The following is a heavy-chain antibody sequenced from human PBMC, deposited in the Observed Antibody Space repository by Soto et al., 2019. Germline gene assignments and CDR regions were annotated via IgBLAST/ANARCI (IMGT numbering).Heavy chain of an antibody. CDR2: IYWNDDK. Sequence: QITLKESGPTLVKPTQTLTLTCTFSGFSLSTSGVGVGWIRQPPGKALEWLALIYWNDDKRYSPSLKSRLTIIKDTSKNQVVLTMTNMDPVDTATYYCAHIPPYCYDSSEYPFDYWGQGTLVTVSS. CDR1: GFSLSTSGVG. CDR3: AHIPPYCYDSSEYPFDY. J-gene: IGHJ4*02. D-gene: IGHD3-22*01. V-gene: IGHV2-5*01.